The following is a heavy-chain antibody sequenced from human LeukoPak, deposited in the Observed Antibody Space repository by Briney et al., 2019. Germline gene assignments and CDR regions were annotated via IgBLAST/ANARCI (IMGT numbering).Heavy chain of an antibody. CDR2: ISGSGGST. CDR3: AKDESSGSDFDY. D-gene: IGHD6-19*01. V-gene: IGHV3-23*01. Sequence: SGGSLRPSCAASGFTFSSYAMSWVRQAPGKGLEWVSAISGSGGSTYYADSVKGRFTISRDNSKNTLYLQMNSLRAEDTAVYYCAKDESSGSDFDYWGQGTLVTVSS. CDR1: GFTFSSYA. J-gene: IGHJ4*02.